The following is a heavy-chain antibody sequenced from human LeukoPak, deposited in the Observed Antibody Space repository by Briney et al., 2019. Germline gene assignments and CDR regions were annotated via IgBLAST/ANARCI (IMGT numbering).Heavy chain of an antibody. V-gene: IGHV4-30-4*08. J-gene: IGHJ4*02. D-gene: IGHD5-18*01. CDR2: IYYSGST. Sequence: PSETLSLTCTVSGGSISSGDYYWSWIRQPPGKGLEWIGYIYYSGSTYYNPSLKSRVTISVDTSKNQFSLKLSSVTAADTAVYYCARGRYSYGPSDYWGQGTLVTVSS. CDR1: GGSISSGDYY. CDR3: ARGRYSYGPSDY.